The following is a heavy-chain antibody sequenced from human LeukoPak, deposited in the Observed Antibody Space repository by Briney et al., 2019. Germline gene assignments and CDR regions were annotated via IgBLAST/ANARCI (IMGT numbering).Heavy chain of an antibody. CDR2: IYHSGST. J-gene: IGHJ4*02. CDR3: ARLRRRHGLAQLAHFDY. CDR1: GGSISSGGYS. D-gene: IGHD5-24*01. V-gene: IGHV4-30-2*01. Sequence: PSETLSLTCAVSGGSISSGGYSWSWIRQPPGKGLEWIGYIYHSGSTYYNPSLKSRVTISVDRSKNQFSLELSSVTAADTAVYYCARLRRRHGLAQLAHFDYWGQGTPVTVSS.